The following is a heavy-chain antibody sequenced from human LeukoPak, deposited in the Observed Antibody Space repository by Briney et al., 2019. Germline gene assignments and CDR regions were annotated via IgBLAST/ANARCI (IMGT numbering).Heavy chain of an antibody. D-gene: IGHD6-13*01. CDR1: GYTFTSYY. J-gene: IGHJ4*02. Sequence: ASVKVSCKASGYTFTSYYMHWVRQAPGQGLEWMGIINPSGGSTSYAQKFQGRVTMTRDTSTSTVYMELSSLRSEDTALYYCAKDIEPAAGTPDYWGQGTLVTVSS. CDR3: AKDIEPAAGTPDY. CDR2: INPSGGST. V-gene: IGHV1-46*01.